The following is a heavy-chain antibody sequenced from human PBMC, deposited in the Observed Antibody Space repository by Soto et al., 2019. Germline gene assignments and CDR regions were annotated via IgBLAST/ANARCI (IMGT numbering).Heavy chain of an antibody. CDR3: ATERNGYCSSTSCPSDI. CDR1: GGTFSSYT. D-gene: IGHD2-2*01. J-gene: IGHJ3*02. Sequence: ASVKVSCKASGGTFSSYTISWVRQAPGQGLEWMGRIIPILGIANYAQKFQGRVTITADKSTSTAYMELSSLRSEDTAVYYCATERNGYCSSTSCPSDIWGHGTLVTASS. CDR2: IIPILGIA. V-gene: IGHV1-69*02.